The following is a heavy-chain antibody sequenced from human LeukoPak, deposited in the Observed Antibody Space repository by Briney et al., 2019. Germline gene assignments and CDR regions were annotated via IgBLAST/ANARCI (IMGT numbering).Heavy chain of an antibody. V-gene: IGHV4-39*07. CDR2: IYYSGST. CDR1: GGSISSSSYY. Sequence: SETLSLTCTVSGGSISSSSYYWGWIRQPPGKGLEWIGSIYYSGSTYYNPSLKSRVTISVDTSKNQFSLKLSSVTAADTAVYYCARVQDSSTISPGHYYYYYYMDVWGKGTTVTVSS. CDR3: ARVQDSSTISPGHYYYYYYMDV. J-gene: IGHJ6*03. D-gene: IGHD2-2*01.